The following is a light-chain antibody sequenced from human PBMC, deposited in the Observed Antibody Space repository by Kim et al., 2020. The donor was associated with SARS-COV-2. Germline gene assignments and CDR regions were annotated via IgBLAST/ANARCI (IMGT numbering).Light chain of an antibody. Sequence: SSELTQDPAVSVALGQTVRITCQGDSLRGYYATWYQQKPRQAPVLVIYGRNNRPSGIPDRFSGSTSGNTASLTISGAQAEDEADFYCQSRDSGGNVVFGGGTKVTVL. J-gene: IGLJ2*01. CDR3: QSRDSGGNVV. CDR2: GRN. CDR1: SLRGYY. V-gene: IGLV3-19*01.